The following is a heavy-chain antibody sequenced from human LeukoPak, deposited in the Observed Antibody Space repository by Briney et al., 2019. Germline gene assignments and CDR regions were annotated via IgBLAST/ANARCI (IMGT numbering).Heavy chain of an antibody. CDR2: INHSGST. V-gene: IGHV4-34*01. Sequence: SETLSLTCAVYGGSFSGYYWSWIRQPPGKGLEWIGEINHSGSTNYNPSLKSRVTISVDTSKNQFSLKLSSVTAPDTAVYYCARRITIFGVVIIEANWFDPWGQGTLVTVSS. D-gene: IGHD3-3*01. J-gene: IGHJ5*02. CDR1: GGSFSGYY. CDR3: ARRITIFGVVIIEANWFDP.